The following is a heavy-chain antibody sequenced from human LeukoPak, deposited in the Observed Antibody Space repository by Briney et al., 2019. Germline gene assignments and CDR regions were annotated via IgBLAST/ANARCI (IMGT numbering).Heavy chain of an antibody. Sequence: SETLSLTCCVSGGSISSYYWSWIRQPAGKGLEWIGRIYTSGSTNSNPSLKSRVTMSVDTSKNQFSLKLSSVTAADTAVYYCAGDIAGDTWFGELINWFDPWGQGTLVTVSS. CDR1: GGSISSYY. D-gene: IGHD3-10*01. J-gene: IGHJ5*02. CDR2: IYTSGST. CDR3: AGDIAGDTWFGELINWFDP. V-gene: IGHV4-4*07.